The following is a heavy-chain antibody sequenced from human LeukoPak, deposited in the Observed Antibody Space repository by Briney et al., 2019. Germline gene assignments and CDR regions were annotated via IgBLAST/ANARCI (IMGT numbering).Heavy chain of an antibody. CDR2: INQSGTT. V-gene: IGHV4-34*01. Sequence: PPETMSLTCAVYGRSLSGKYWSWIRQPQGKWREWNGEINQSGTTNYNPSLKRRVTISVDTSKNQFSLNLTSGITTNTAFYYCAGGQRRGVAEAEFDRWGQGTLVTVSS. CDR1: GRSLSGKY. J-gene: IGHJ5*02. CDR3: AGGQRRGVAEAEFDR. D-gene: IGHD2-15*01.